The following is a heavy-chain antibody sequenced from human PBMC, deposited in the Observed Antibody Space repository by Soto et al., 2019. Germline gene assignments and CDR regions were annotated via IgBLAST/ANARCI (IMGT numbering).Heavy chain of an antibody. D-gene: IGHD3-9*01. V-gene: IGHV3-15*07. Sequence: EVQLVESGGGLVKPGESLRLSCAGSGFIFSNTWMNWVRQAPGKGLEWVGRIKSKIEGGTIDYTAPVEGRSTISRDDSRNMLYLQMNSLKTEDTAIYYCSTLGRLTGYNVGGQGTLVTVSS. J-gene: IGHJ4*02. CDR1: GFIFSNTW. CDR3: STLGRLTGYNV. CDR2: IKSKIEGGTI.